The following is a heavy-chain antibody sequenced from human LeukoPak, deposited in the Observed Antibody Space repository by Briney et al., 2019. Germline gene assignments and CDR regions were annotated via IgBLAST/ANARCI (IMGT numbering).Heavy chain of an antibody. CDR3: AGHDFWSGYNDY. D-gene: IGHD3-3*01. CDR1: GGSISSGTYY. J-gene: IGHJ4*02. CDR2: IYTSGST. Sequence: SETLSLTCTVSGGSISSGTYYWSWIRRPAGKGLEWIGRIYTSGSTNYNPSLKSRVTISVNTSKNQFSLKLSSVTAADTAVYYCAGHDFWSGYNDYWGQGTLVTVSS. V-gene: IGHV4-61*02.